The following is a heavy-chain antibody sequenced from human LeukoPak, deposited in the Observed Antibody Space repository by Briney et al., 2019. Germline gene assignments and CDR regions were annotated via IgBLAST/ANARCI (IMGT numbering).Heavy chain of an antibody. J-gene: IGHJ4*02. D-gene: IGHD6-19*01. CDR2: IWYDGSNK. CDR3: ASYSSGLDY. CDR1: GFTFSSYG. Sequence: GGSPRLSCAASGFTFSSYGMHWVRQAPGKGLEWVAVIWYDGSNKYYADSVKGRFTISRDNSKNTLYLQMNSLRAEDTAVYYCASYSSGLDYWGQGTLVTVSS. V-gene: IGHV3-33*01.